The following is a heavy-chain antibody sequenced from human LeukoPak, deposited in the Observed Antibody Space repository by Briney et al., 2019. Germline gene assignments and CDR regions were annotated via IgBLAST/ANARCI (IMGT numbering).Heavy chain of an antibody. CDR1: GFTFSSYG. J-gene: IGHJ3*02. CDR2: ILYDGSNK. CDR3: AKLVDSSGYYSYDAFDI. V-gene: IGHV3-30*18. Sequence: GRSLRLSCAASGFTFSSYGMHWVRQAPGKGLEWVAVILYDGSNKYYADSVKGRFTICRDNSKNTLYLQMNSLRAEDTAVYYCAKLVDSSGYYSYDAFDIWGQGTMVTVPS. D-gene: IGHD3-22*01.